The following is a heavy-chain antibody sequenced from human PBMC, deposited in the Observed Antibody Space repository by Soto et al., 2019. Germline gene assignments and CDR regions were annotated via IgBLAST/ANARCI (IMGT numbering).Heavy chain of an antibody. CDR1: GGTFSSYT. CDR3: ARESPGMAYDFWSGSAEYNWFDP. J-gene: IGHJ5*02. V-gene: IGHV1-69*04. CDR2: IIPILGIA. D-gene: IGHD3-3*01. Sequence: GASVKVSCKASGGTFSSYTISWVRQAPGQGLEWMGRIIPILGIANYAQKFQGRVTITADKSTSTAYMELSSLRSEDTAVYYCARESPGMAYDFWSGSAEYNWFDPWGQGTLVTVSS.